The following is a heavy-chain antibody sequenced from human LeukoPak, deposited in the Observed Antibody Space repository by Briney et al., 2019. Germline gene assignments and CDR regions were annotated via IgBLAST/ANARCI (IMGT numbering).Heavy chain of an antibody. V-gene: IGHV4-39*01. D-gene: IGHD5-18*01. CDR2: IYYSGST. Sequence: PSETLSLTCTVSGGSISSSSYYWGWIRQPPGKGLEWIGSIYYSGSTYYNPSLKSRVTISVDTSKNQFSLKLSSVTAADTAVYYCARLGIQLWSDYFDYWGQGTLVTVSS. J-gene: IGHJ4*02. CDR3: ARLGIQLWSDYFDY. CDR1: GGSISSSSYY.